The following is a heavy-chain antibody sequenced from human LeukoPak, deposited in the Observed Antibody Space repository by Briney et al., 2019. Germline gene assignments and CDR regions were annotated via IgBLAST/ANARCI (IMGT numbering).Heavy chain of an antibody. J-gene: IGHJ4*02. CDR1: GASISIYY. Sequence: PSETLSLTCTVSGASISIYYWSWIRQPPGKGLEWIGYIYYSGSTNYNPSLKSRVHISVDPSKNQFSLKLSSVTAADTAVYYCARGLGRYGDWGQGTLVTVSS. D-gene: IGHD4-17*01. V-gene: IGHV4-59*01. CDR2: IYYSGST. CDR3: ARGLGRYGD.